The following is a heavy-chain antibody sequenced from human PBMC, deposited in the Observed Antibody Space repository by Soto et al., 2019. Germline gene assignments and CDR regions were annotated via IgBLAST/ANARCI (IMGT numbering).Heavy chain of an antibody. CDR2: IIPMLGTV. CDR1: GGTFSSYT. V-gene: IGHV1-69*12. J-gene: IGHJ4*02. CDR3: ARGKNLAMAGDV. D-gene: IGHD6-19*01. Sequence: QVQLVQSGAEVKKPGSSVKVSCKASGGTFSSYTWVRQAPGQGLEWMGGIIPMLGTVGYAQRFQGRVTITADESASTAYMELSSLTSEDTAVYYCARGKNLAMAGDVWGQGTLVTVSS.